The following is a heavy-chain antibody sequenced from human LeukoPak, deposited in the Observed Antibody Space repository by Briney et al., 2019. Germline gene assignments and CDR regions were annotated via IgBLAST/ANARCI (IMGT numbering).Heavy chain of an antibody. CDR2: INHSGST. CDR3: ASDQPRGYFDC. V-gene: IGHV4-34*01. CDR1: GGSFSGYY. J-gene: IGHJ4*02. D-gene: IGHD2-2*01. Sequence: SETLSLTCAVYGGSFSGYYWSWIRQPPGKGLEWIGEINHSGSTNYNPSLKSRVTISVDTSKNQFSLKLSSVTAADTAVYYCASDQPRGYFDCWGQGTLVTVSS.